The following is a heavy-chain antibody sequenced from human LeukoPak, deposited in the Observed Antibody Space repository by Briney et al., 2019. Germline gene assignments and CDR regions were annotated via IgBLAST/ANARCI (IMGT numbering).Heavy chain of an antibody. CDR3: ARDRDSSGYYSSYYYYYYGMDV. V-gene: IGHV3-7*01. CDR1: GFTFSSYW. CDR2: IKQDGSEK. D-gene: IGHD3-22*01. J-gene: IGHJ6*02. Sequence: PGGSLRLSCAASGFTFSSYWMSWVRQAPGKGLEWVANIKQDGSEKYYVDSVKGRFTISRDNAKNSLYLQMNSLRAEDTAVYYCARDRDSSGYYSSYYYYYYGMDVWGQGTTVTVSS.